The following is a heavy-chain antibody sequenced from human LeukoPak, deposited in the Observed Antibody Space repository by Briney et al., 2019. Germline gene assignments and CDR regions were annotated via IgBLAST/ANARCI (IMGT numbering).Heavy chain of an antibody. Sequence: GGSLRLSCAASGFTFSSYGIHWVRQAPGKGLEWVSAINGDGGNTYYAGSVKGRFTISRDNSKNTLYLQMNSLRVDDTAVYYCAKPKLLHAFDFWGQGTMVSVSS. CDR2: INGDGGNT. D-gene: IGHD2-21*02. CDR3: AKPKLLHAFDF. CDR1: GFTFSSYG. J-gene: IGHJ3*01. V-gene: IGHV3-23*01.